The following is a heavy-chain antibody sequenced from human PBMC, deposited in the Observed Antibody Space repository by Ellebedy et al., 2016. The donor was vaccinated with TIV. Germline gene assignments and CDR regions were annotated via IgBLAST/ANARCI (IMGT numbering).Heavy chain of an antibody. V-gene: IGHV3-23*01. Sequence: GESLKISCAASGFTFVSHAMTWVRQAPGTGLEWVSAINGRGGTTYYADSVKGRFTISRDNSMNTLYLQLNSLRAEDTAIYYCARGKSGTYIHHAFDFWGQGTLVTVSS. CDR1: GFTFVSHA. J-gene: IGHJ4*02. CDR2: INGRGGTT. CDR3: ARGKSGTYIHHAFDF. D-gene: IGHD1-14*01.